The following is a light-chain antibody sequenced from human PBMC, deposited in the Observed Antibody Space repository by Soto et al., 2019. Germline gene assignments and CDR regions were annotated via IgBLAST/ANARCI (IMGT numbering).Light chain of an antibody. CDR3: SSYAGSNYFV. V-gene: IGLV2-8*01. Sequence: QSGLTQPPPASVSPGQSVAISCTGTSSDVGGYNYGSWYQQHPGKAPKLMIXEXNXXXXGXXXRXXVSXSCTTFFLAVAGLQAEDEAAFYCSSYAGSNYFVFGTGIKV. J-gene: IGLJ1*01. CDR1: SSDVGGYNY. CDR2: EXN.